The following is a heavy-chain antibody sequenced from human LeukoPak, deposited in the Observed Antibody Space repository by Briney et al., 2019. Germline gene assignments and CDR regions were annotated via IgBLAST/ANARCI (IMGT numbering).Heavy chain of an antibody. D-gene: IGHD2-21*02. CDR3: ARHFLGDCYFDC. CDR1: GGSISSSSYY. CDR2: IYYSGST. J-gene: IGHJ4*02. V-gene: IGHV4-39*01. Sequence: SETLSLTCTVSGGSISSSSYYWGWIRQPPGKGLEWIGSIYYSGSTYYNPSLKSRVTISVDTSKNQFSLKLSSVTAADTAVYYCARHFLGDCYFDCWGQGTLVTVSS.